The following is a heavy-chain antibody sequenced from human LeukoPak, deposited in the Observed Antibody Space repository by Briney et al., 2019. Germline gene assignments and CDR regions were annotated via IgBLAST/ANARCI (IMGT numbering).Heavy chain of an antibody. CDR1: GFTFSTYN. Sequence: GGSLRLSCSASGFTFSTYNMNWVRQAPGKGLEWISYINADSSTIQYADSVRGRFTTSRDNAKSSLYLQMNSLRAEDTAVYYCVRDNSRGQSLGVIYWGQGSLVTVSS. CDR3: VRDNSRGQSLGVIY. V-gene: IGHV3-48*01. D-gene: IGHD3-22*01. J-gene: IGHJ4*02. CDR2: INADSSTI.